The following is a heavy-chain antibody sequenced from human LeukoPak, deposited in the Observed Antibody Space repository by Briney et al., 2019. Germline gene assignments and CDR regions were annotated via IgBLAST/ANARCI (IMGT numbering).Heavy chain of an antibody. CDR3: AKDGGLWVSAHWGDS. CDR1: GFSFRSYA. V-gene: IGHV3-23*01. CDR2: ISASGDMT. J-gene: IGHJ4*02. D-gene: IGHD7-27*01. Sequence: GGSLRLSCAVSGFSFRSYAMCWVRRAPGKGLEWVSAISASGDMTYYADSVKGRFTISRDNSKNTLFLQMNSLRAEDTAVYYCAKDGGLWVSAHWGDSWGRGTLVTVSS.